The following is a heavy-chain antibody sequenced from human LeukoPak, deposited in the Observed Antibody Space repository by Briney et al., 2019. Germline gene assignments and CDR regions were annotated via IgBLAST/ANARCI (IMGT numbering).Heavy chain of an antibody. D-gene: IGHD3-3*01. J-gene: IGHJ4*02. CDR2: IYYSGST. Sequence: SETLSLTCTVSGGSISSSSYYWGWIRQPPGKGLEWIGSIYYSGSTYYNPSLKSRVTISVDTSKNQFSLKLSSVTAADTAVYYCARQDYDFWSGYPFVDYWGQGTLVIVSS. CDR3: ARQDYDFWSGYPFVDY. V-gene: IGHV4-39*01. CDR1: GGSISSSSYY.